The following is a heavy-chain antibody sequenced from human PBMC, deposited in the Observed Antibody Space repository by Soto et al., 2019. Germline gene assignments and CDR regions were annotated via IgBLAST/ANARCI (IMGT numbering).Heavy chain of an antibody. D-gene: IGHD2-15*01. J-gene: IGHJ6*02. CDR2: INAGNGNT. V-gene: IGHV1-3*01. Sequence: AASVKVSCKASGYTFTSYAMHWVRQAPGQRLEWMGWINAGNGNTKYSQKFQGRVTITRDTSASTAYMELSSLRSEDTAVYYCARGDPPQCSGGSCQRYYGMDVWGQGTTVTVSS. CDR3: ARGDPPQCSGGSCQRYYGMDV. CDR1: GYTFTSYA.